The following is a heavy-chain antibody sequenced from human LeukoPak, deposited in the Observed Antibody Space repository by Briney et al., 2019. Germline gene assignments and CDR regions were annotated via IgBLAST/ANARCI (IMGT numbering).Heavy chain of an antibody. CDR3: ARDYADYVGYFFFDY. J-gene: IGHJ4*02. CDR1: GFTFNNYA. CDR2: ISGGGETT. D-gene: IGHD4-17*01. Sequence: GGSLRLSCAASGFTFNNYAMNRVRQAPGKGLEWVSSISGGGETTYYADSAKGRLTISRDNSQNTLYLQMNSLRAEDTAVYYCARDYADYVGYFFFDYWGQGTLVTVSS. V-gene: IGHV3-23*01.